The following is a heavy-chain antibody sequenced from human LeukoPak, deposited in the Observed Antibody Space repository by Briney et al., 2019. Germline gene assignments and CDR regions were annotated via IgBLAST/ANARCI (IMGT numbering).Heavy chain of an antibody. Sequence: GGSLRLSCATSGFTFRSHAMHWVRQSPGKGLEWVAVMSVNGVNKYYADSVRGRFTVSRDISKSTQFLQMNSLRFEDTAVYFCVRESCSGGSCTYDPFDIWGHGTMVTVST. CDR2: MSVNGVNK. CDR3: VRESCSGGSCTYDPFDI. D-gene: IGHD2-15*01. CDR1: GFTFRSHA. J-gene: IGHJ3*02. V-gene: IGHV3-30-3*01.